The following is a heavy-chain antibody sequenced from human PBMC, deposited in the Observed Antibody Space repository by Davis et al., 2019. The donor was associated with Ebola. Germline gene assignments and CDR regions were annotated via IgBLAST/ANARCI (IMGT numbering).Heavy chain of an antibody. J-gene: IGHJ4*02. CDR3: ARAPGRLGGNSARFDY. CDR1: GCSFSGYY. D-gene: IGHD4-23*01. CDR2: INHSGRT. Sequence: MPSETLSLTCAVYGCSFSGYYWSWIRQPPGKGLEWIGEINHSGRTNYNPSLKSRVTMSLDTSKNQISLKLSSVTAADTAVYYCARAPGRLGGNSARFDYWGPGTLVTVSS. V-gene: IGHV4-34*01.